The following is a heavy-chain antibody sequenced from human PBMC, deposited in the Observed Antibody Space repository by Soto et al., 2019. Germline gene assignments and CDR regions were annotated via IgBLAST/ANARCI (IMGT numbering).Heavy chain of an antibody. V-gene: IGHV2-5*01. Sequence: QITLEESGPSLVNPTQTLTLTCTFSGFSLSTSGVGVGWLRQPPGKALEWLSLINWIDDRRYRSSLRSRLTITEDSSKNQVVLTMTNMDPLDTATYYCARSVYGDPDFWGQGMLVTVSS. CDR3: ARSVYGDPDF. CDR2: INWIDDR. J-gene: IGHJ4*02. D-gene: IGHD4-17*01. CDR1: GFSLSTSGVG.